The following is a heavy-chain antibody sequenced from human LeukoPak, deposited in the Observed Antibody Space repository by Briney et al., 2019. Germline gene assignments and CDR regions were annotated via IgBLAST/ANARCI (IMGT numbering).Heavy chain of an antibody. CDR2: ISAYNGNT. J-gene: IGHJ4*02. Sequence: ASVKVSCKASGYTFTSYGISWVRQAPGQGLEWMGWISAYNGNTNYAQKLQGRVTMTTDTSTSTAYMELRSLRSDDTAVYYCARADYGSGSYYNNYWGQGTLVTASS. V-gene: IGHV1-18*01. CDR1: GYTFTSYG. CDR3: ARADYGSGSYYNNY. D-gene: IGHD3-10*01.